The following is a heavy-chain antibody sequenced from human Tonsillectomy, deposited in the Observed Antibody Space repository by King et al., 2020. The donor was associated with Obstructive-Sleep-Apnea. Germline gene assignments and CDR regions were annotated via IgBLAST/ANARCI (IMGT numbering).Heavy chain of an antibody. V-gene: IGHV4-59*01. Sequence: QLQESGPGLVKPSETLSLTCTVSGGSISSYYWSWIRQPPGKGLEWIGYIYNSGSTNYNPSLKSRVTISVDTSMNHLFLQLISVTAADTAVYYCARDRYAGAPHNWFDPWGQGTLVTVSS. CDR1: GGSISSYY. J-gene: IGHJ5*02. CDR2: IYNSGST. CDR3: ARDRYAGAPHNWFDP. D-gene: IGHD1-1*01.